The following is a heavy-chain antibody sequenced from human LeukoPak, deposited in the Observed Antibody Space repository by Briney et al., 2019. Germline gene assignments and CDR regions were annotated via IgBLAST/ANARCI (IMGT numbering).Heavy chain of an antibody. CDR1: EFTFSAYA. CDR3: TKDLGTEYNIFDY. CDR2: VRYGGNIK. J-gene: IGHJ4*02. V-gene: IGHV3-30*02. D-gene: IGHD3-9*01. Sequence: PGGSLRLSCAASEFTFSAYAMHWLRQAPGRGREWVAFVRYGGNIKYYADSVKGRFTISRDNSKNTLYLQMNSLRPEDTAVYYCTKDLGTEYNIFDYWGQGTLVTVSS.